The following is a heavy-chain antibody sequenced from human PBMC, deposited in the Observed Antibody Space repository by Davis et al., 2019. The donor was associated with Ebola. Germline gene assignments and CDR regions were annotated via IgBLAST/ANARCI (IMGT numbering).Heavy chain of an antibody. CDR1: GGSITSYY. CDR3: VRTAIFGVVAYDY. Sequence: MPSETLSLTCTVSGGSITSYYWSWIRQPPGKGLEWIGYAYYSGSTNYNPSLKSRVTISVDTSRTQFSLKLSSVTAADTAVYYCVRTAIFGVVAYDYWGQGTLVTVSS. V-gene: IGHV4-59*12. D-gene: IGHD3-3*01. CDR2: AYYSGST. J-gene: IGHJ4*02.